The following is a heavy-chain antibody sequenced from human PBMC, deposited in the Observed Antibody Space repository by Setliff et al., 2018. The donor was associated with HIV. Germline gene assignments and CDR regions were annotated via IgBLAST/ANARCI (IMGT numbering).Heavy chain of an antibody. D-gene: IGHD1-26*01. J-gene: IGHJ3*01. Sequence: SETLSLTCSVSGGTLSSRDYNWGWIRQPPGKGLEWIGSVYYSGSVNCNPFLKSRVTMSVDTSKNQFTLNLNSVTAADTAVYYCARHRGSYLDPLDVWGRGTMVTVSS. V-gene: IGHV4-39*01. CDR3: ARHRGSYLDPLDV. CDR2: VYYSGSV. CDR1: GGTLSSRDYN.